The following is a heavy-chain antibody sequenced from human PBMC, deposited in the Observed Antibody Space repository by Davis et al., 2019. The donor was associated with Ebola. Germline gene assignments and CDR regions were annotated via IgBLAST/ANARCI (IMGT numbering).Heavy chain of an antibody. CDR1: GFTFSSYA. CDR3: AKDQYYGSGSYFDY. V-gene: IGHV3-23*01. Sequence: GESLKISCAASGFTFSSYAMSWVRQAPGKGLEWVSAISGSGGSTYYAYSVKGRFTISRDNSKNTLYLQMNSLRAEDTAVYYCAKDQYYGSGSYFDYWGQGTLVTVSS. D-gene: IGHD3-10*01. CDR2: ISGSGGST. J-gene: IGHJ4*02.